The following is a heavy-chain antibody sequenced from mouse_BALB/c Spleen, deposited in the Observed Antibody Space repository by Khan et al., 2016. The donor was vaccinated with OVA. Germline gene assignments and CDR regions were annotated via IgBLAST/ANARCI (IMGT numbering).Heavy chain of an antibody. CDR2: INTYTGEP. V-gene: IGHV9-3-1*01. CDR1: GYTFTNNG. J-gene: IGHJ4*01. D-gene: IGHD2-2*01. Sequence: QIQLVQSGPELRKPGETVKISCKASGYTFTNNGMNWVKQNPGKGLKWMGWINTYTGEPTFVDDFKGRFAFSLETSATTAYLQINNLKTEDTATYFGARVGYAGTMDYWGQGTSVTVSS. CDR3: ARVGYAGTMDY.